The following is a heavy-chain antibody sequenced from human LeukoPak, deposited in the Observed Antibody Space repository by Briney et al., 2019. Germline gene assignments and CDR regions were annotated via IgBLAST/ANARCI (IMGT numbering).Heavy chain of an antibody. Sequence: GGSLRLSCAASGFTFSSYEMNWVRQAPGKGREWVSYISSIGSTIYYADSVKGRFTISRDNSKTTLYLQMNSLRAEDTAVYYCARGPSGYHNTGGQGTLVTVSS. CDR1: GFTFSSYE. CDR2: ISSIGSTI. CDR3: ARGPSGYHNT. V-gene: IGHV3-48*03. D-gene: IGHD5-12*01. J-gene: IGHJ4*02.